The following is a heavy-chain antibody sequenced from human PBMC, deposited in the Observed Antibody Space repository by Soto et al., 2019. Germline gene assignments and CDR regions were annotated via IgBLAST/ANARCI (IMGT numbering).Heavy chain of an antibody. J-gene: IGHJ4*02. V-gene: IGHV3-23*01. CDR2: ISDSGAST. CDR3: AKREIDDN. Sequence: VHLLESGGALVQPGGSLRLSCVASGFTFRSFHMRWVRQAPGRVLEWVSGISDSGASTDYAESVKGRFTSSRYNSNSTLYLQMIALRSEDTAVYFCAKREIDDNWGQGTLVTVSS. CDR1: GFTFRSFH.